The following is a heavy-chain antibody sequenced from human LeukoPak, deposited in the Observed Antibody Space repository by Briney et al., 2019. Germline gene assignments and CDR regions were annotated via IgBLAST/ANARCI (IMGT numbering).Heavy chain of an antibody. Sequence: PGGSLRLSCAASGFIFSTYGMHWVRQAPGKGLEWVAVISYDGSNKYYADSVKGRLTIARDNAKHSLYLQMNSLRAEDTAVYYCARGWGYFDYWGQGTLVTVSS. CDR3: ARGWGYFDY. CDR2: ISYDGSNK. V-gene: IGHV3-30*03. J-gene: IGHJ4*02. CDR1: GFIFSTYG. D-gene: IGHD3-16*01.